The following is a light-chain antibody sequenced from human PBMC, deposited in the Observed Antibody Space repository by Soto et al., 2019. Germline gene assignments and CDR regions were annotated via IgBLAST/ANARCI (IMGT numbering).Light chain of an antibody. CDR3: QQLNTYPSIT. CDR1: QGISTY. Sequence: DIPLTQSPSFLSASVGDRVTITCRASQGISTYLAWYQHKPGKAPKLLIYAASTLQSGVPSRFSGSGSGTEFTLTISRLQPEDFATYYCQQLNTYPSITFGQGTRLEIK. J-gene: IGKJ5*01. CDR2: AAS. V-gene: IGKV1-9*01.